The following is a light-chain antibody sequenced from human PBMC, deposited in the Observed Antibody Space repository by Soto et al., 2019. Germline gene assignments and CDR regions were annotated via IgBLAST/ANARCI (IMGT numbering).Light chain of an antibody. CDR3: QQYYSTSLFT. J-gene: IGKJ3*01. V-gene: IGKV4-1*01. CDR1: QSVLYSSNNKTY. CDR2: WAS. Sequence: DIVMTQSPDSLAVSLGERATINCKSSQSVLYSSNNKTYLAWYQQKPGQPPKLLIYWASTRESGVPDRFSGSGSGTDFTVTISSLQAEDVAVYYCQQYYSTSLFTYGPGTKVDIK.